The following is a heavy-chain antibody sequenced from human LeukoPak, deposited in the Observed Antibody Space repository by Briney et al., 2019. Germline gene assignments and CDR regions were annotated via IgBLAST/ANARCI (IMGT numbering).Heavy chain of an antibody. Sequence: GASVKVSCKASGYTFTGYYMHWVRQAPGQGLEWMGWINPNSGGTNYAQKFQGWVTTTRDTSISTAYMELNSLRAEDTAVYYCAREGVVITTILNQFFDYWGQGTLVTVSS. CDR3: AREGVVITTILNQFFDY. D-gene: IGHD3-22*01. J-gene: IGHJ4*02. V-gene: IGHV1-2*04. CDR2: INPNSGGT. CDR1: GYTFTGYY.